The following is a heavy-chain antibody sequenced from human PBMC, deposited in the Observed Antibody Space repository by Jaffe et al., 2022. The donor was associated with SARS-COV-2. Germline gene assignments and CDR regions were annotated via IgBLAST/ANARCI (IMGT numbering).Heavy chain of an antibody. Sequence: QLQLQESGPGLVKPSETLSLTCTVSGGSISSSSYYWAWIRQPPGEGLEWIGIIYYSGTTYYNPSLKTRVTISVDTSRDQFSLKLRAVTVADTAVYYCARKHSTGSIDAFDMWGQGAMVTVSS. CDR3: ARKHSTGSIDAFDM. CDR2: IYYSGTT. J-gene: IGHJ3*02. D-gene: IGHD6-19*01. CDR1: GGSISSSSYY. V-gene: IGHV4-39*01.